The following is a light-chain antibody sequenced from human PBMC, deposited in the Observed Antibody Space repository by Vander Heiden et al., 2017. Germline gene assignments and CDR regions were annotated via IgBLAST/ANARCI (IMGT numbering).Light chain of an antibody. V-gene: IGKV3-20*01. CDR1: QSVSSSY. J-gene: IGKJ2*01. Sequence: TVLTQSPGTLSSSPGERATLSCRASQSVSSSYLAWYQQKPGQAPRLLIYGASYRATGIPDRFSGSGSGTDFTLTISRLEPEDFAVYYCQQYGSSAYTFGQGTKLEIK. CDR2: GAS. CDR3: QQYGSSAYT.